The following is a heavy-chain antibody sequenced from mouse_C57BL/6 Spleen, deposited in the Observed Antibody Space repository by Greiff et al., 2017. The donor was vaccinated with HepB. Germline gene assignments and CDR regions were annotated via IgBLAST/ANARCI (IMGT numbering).Heavy chain of an antibody. CDR1: GYAFSSSW. Sequence: QVQLKQSGPELVKPGASVKISCKASGYAFSSSWMNWVKQRPGKGLEWIGRIYPGDGDTNYNGKFKGKATLTADKSSSTAYMQLSSLTSEDSAVYFCARAYYSNGYYAMDYWGQGTSVTVSS. D-gene: IGHD2-5*01. V-gene: IGHV1-82*01. CDR3: ARAYYSNGYYAMDY. CDR2: IYPGDGDT. J-gene: IGHJ4*01.